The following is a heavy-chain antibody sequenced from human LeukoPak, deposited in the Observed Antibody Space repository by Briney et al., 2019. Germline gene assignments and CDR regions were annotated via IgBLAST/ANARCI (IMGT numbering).Heavy chain of an antibody. CDR3: ASHYSSGSYRYTGSFDS. CDR1: GGSFSDYY. V-gene: IGHV4-34*01. Sequence: PSETLSLTCAVSGGSFSDYYWSWIRQPPGKGLEWIGEINHSGTTNYSPSLKSRGSISVDTSKNQFSLKLNSVTAADAAMYYCASHYSSGSYRYTGSFDSWGQGMLVNVSS. D-gene: IGHD3-16*02. CDR2: INHSGTT. J-gene: IGHJ4*02.